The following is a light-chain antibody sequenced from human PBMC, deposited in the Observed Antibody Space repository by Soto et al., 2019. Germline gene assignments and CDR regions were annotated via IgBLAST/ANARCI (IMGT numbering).Light chain of an antibody. J-gene: IGKJ1*01. Sequence: EIVLTQSPATLSLSPGERATLSCRASQSVSSYLAWYQQKPGQAPRLLIYDASNRATGIPARFSGSGSGTDFTLTISSLEPEDLAVYYCQQCNNWPRTFGQGTKVEIK. CDR3: QQCNNWPRT. V-gene: IGKV3-11*01. CDR2: DAS. CDR1: QSVSSY.